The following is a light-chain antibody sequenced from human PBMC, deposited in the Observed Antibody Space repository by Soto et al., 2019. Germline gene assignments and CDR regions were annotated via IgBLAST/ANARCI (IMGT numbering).Light chain of an antibody. CDR2: DVT. V-gene: IGLV2-14*01. J-gene: IGLJ1*01. CDR3: ASITRSSTSV. Sequence: QSVLSQPASVSGSPGQSITISCTGTSSDVGGYEYVSWYQHQPDKAPKLIIYDVTNRPSGVSTRFSGSKSGNTASLTISGIQTEDEADYYCASITRSSTSVFGTGTKVTVL. CDR1: SSDVGGYEY.